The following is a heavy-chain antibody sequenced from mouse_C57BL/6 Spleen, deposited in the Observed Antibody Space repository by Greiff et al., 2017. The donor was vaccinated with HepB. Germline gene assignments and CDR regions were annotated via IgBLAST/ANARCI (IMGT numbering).Heavy chain of an antibody. D-gene: IGHD3-3*01. V-gene: IGHV3-6*01. CDR1: GYSITSGYY. J-gene: IGHJ4*01. CDR2: ISYDGSN. CDR3: ARRAMSAMDY. Sequence: VQLKESGPGLVKPSQSLSLTCSVTGYSITSGYYWNWIRQFPGNKLEWMGYISYDGSNNYNPSLKNRISITRDTSKNQFFLKLNSVTTEDTATYYCARRAMSAMDYWGQGTSVTVSS.